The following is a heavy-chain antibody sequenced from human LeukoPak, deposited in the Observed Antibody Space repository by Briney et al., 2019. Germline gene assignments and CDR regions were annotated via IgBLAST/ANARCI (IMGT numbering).Heavy chain of an antibody. Sequence: ASVKVSCKASGYTFTSYYMHWVRQAPGQGLEWMGIINPSGGSTSYAQKFQGRVTMTRDTSTSTVYMELSSLRSEDTAVYYCARSRWLVINEYYFDYWGQGTLVTVSS. CDR2: INPSGGST. CDR3: ARSRWLVINEYYFDY. CDR1: GYTFTSYY. V-gene: IGHV1-46*01. J-gene: IGHJ4*02. D-gene: IGHD5-24*01.